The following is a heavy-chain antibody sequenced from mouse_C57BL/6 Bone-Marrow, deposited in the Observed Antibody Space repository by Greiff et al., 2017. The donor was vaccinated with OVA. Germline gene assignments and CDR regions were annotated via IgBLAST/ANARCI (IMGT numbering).Heavy chain of an antibody. CDR2: IYPRSGNT. CDR1: GYTFTSYG. D-gene: IGHD2-1*01. J-gene: IGHJ4*01. Sequence: VQVVESGAELARPGASVKLSCKASGYTFTSYGISWVKQRTGQGLEWIGEIYPRSGNTYYNEKFKGKATLTADKSSSTAYMELRSLTSEDSAVYFCARDGNPYYAMDYWGQGTSVTVSS. V-gene: IGHV1-81*01. CDR3: ARDGNPYYAMDY.